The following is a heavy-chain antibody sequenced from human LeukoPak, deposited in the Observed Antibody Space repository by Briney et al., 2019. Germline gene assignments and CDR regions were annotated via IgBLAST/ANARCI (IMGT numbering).Heavy chain of an antibody. Sequence: SETLSLTCAVYGGSFSGYYWGWIRQPPGKGLEWIGSIYHSGSTYYNPSLKSRVTISVDTSKNQFSLKLSSVTAADTAVYYCAIISSGWYNSLDYWGQGTLVTVSS. V-gene: IGHV4-38-2*01. J-gene: IGHJ4*02. CDR3: AIISSGWYNSLDY. D-gene: IGHD6-19*01. CDR1: GGSFSGYY. CDR2: IYHSGST.